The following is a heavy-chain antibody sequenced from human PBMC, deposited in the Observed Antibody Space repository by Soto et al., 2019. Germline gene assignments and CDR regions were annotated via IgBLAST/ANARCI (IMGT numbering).Heavy chain of an antibody. D-gene: IGHD6-19*01. V-gene: IGHV4-34*01. CDR3: ARGAGQWLVRSYYYGMDV. CDR2: INHSGST. Sequence: QVQLQQWGAGLLKPSETLSLTCAVYGGSFSGYYWSWIRQPPGKGLEWIGEINHSGSTNYNPSLKTRITMSVDTSKNQFSLRLSSVTAADTAVYYCARGAGQWLVRSYYYGMDVWGQGTTVTVSS. CDR1: GGSFSGYY. J-gene: IGHJ6*02.